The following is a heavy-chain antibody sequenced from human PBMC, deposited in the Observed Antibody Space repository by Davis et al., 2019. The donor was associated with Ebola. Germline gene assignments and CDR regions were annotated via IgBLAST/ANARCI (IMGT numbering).Heavy chain of an antibody. D-gene: IGHD4-17*01. CDR3: ARYPYPTGFDY. Sequence: SETLSLTCTVSGGSISSSSYYWSWIRQPPGKGLEWIGYIYYSGSTNYNPSLKSRVTISVDTSKNQFSLKLSSVTAADTAVYYCARYPYPTGFDYWGQGTLVTVSS. V-gene: IGHV4-61*01. CDR1: GGSISSSSYY. J-gene: IGHJ4*02. CDR2: IYYSGST.